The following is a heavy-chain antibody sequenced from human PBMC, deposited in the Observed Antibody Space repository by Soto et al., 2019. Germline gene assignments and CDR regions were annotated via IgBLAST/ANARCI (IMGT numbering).Heavy chain of an antibody. V-gene: IGHV1-2*04. Sequence: VSVKVSCKASGYTFTGYYMHCVRHAPGQGLEWMGWINPNSGGTNYAQKFQGWVTMTRDTSISTAYMELSRLRSDDTAVYYCARNAAIAVAAPPNYGMDVWGQGTTVTVSS. CDR2: INPNSGGT. J-gene: IGHJ6*02. CDR3: ARNAAIAVAAPPNYGMDV. CDR1: GYTFTGYY. D-gene: IGHD6-19*01.